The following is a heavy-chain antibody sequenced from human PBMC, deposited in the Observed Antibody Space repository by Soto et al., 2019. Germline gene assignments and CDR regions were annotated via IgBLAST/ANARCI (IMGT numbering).Heavy chain of an antibody. D-gene: IGHD4-17*01. J-gene: IGHJ3*02. CDR3: ARANGDTDAFDI. V-gene: IGHV3-21*01. Sequence: PGGSLRLSCAASGVTFSSYSMNWVRQAPGKGLEWVSSISSSSSYIYYADSVKGRFTISRDNAKNSLYLQMNSLRAEDTAVYYCARANGDTDAFDIWGQGTMVTVSS. CDR1: GVTFSSYS. CDR2: ISSSSSYI.